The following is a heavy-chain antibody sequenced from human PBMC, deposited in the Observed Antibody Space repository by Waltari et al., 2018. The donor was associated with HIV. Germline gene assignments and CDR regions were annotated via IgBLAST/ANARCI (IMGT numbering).Heavy chain of an antibody. CDR2: IYYSRST. CDR1: GGSISSSSYY. CDR3: ARDRGSSSWIYY. J-gene: IGHJ4*02. Sequence: QLQLQESGPGLVKPLETLSLTCTVPGGSISSSSYYWGWIRQPPGKGLEWIGSIYYSRSTYYNPSLKSRATISVDTSKNQFSLKLNSVTAADTAVYYCARDRGSSSWIYYWGQGTLVTVSS. V-gene: IGHV4-39*07. D-gene: IGHD6-13*01.